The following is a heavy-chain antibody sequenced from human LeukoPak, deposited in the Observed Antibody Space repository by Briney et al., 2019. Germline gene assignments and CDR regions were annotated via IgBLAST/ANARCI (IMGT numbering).Heavy chain of an antibody. J-gene: IGHJ6*02. CDR2: INPNSGGT. CDR3: ASLGYCSSTSCQRDYYYYGMDV. CDR1: GYIFTSYY. V-gene: IGHV1-2*06. D-gene: IGHD2-2*01. Sequence: GASVKVSCKASGYIFTSYYMHWVRQAPGQGLEWMGRINPNSGGTNYAQKFQGRVTMTRDTSISTAYMELSRLRSDDTAVYYCASLGYCSSTSCQRDYYYYGMDVWGQGTTVTVSS.